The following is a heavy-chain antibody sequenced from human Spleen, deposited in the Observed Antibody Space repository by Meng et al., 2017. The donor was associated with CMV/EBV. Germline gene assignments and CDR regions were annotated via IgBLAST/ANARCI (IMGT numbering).Heavy chain of an antibody. CDR1: GYTFTGYY. CDR3: AREEYCGGDCYRWFDP. Sequence: ASVKVSCKASGYTFTGYYMHWVRQAPGQGLEWMGWINPNSGGTNYAQKFQGRVTMTRDTSISTAYSDLSRLTSDDTAVYYCAREEYCGGDCYRWFDPWGQGTLVTVSS. CDR2: INPNSGGT. D-gene: IGHD2-21*01. V-gene: IGHV1-2*02. J-gene: IGHJ5*02.